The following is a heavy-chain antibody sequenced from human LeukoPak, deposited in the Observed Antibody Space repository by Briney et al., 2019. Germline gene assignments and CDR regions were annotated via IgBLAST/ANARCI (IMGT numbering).Heavy chain of an antibody. Sequence: GGFLRLSCAASGFTFSSYAMSWVRQAPGKGLEWVSAISGSGGSTYYADSVKGRFTISRDNSKNTLYLQMNSLRAEDTAVYYRAKDPLRYFDWLPFHHVDYWGQGTLVTVSS. CDR3: AKDPLRYFDWLPFHHVDY. CDR1: GFTFSSYA. J-gene: IGHJ4*02. V-gene: IGHV3-23*01. D-gene: IGHD3-9*01. CDR2: ISGSGGST.